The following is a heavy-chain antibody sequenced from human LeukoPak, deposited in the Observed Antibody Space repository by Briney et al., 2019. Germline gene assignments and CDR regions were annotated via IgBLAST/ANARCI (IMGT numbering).Heavy chain of an antibody. Sequence: GASVKVSCKASGGTFSSYAISWVRQAPGQGLEWMGGIIPIFGTANYAQKFQGRVTITADESTSTAYMELSSLRSEDTAVYYCARDLGSTSPNWFDPWGQGTLVTVSS. CDR2: IIPIFGTA. CDR1: GGTFSSYA. J-gene: IGHJ5*02. V-gene: IGHV1-69*13. D-gene: IGHD2-2*01. CDR3: ARDLGSTSPNWFDP.